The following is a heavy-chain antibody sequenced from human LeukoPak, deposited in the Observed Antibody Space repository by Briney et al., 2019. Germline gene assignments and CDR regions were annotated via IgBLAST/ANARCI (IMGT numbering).Heavy chain of an antibody. CDR3: ARDRRLAYCGGDCYFNWFDP. D-gene: IGHD2-21*02. J-gene: IGHJ5*02. CDR1: GYTVTSNG. V-gene: IGHV1-18*01. CDR2: ISAYNGNT. Sequence: ASVKVSCKASGYTVTSNGISWVRQAPGQGLEWMGWISAYNGNTNYAQKLQGRVTMTTDTSTSTAYMELRSLRSDDTAVYYCARDRRLAYCGGDCYFNWFDPWGQGTLVTVSS.